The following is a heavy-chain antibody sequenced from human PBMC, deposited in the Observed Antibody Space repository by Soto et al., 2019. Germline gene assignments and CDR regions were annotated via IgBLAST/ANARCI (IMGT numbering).Heavy chain of an antibody. D-gene: IGHD3-10*01. J-gene: IGHJ6*02. V-gene: IGHV4-4*02. CDR2: IYHSGST. Sequence: SETLSLTCAVSGGSISSSNWWSWARQPPGKGLEWIGEIYHSGSTNYNPSLKSRVTISVDKSKNQFSLKLSSVTAADTAVYYCARDGELPITMVRGVIINPLYYYYGMDVWGQGTTVTVSS. CDR3: ARDGELPITMVRGVIINPLYYYYGMDV. CDR1: GGSISSSNW.